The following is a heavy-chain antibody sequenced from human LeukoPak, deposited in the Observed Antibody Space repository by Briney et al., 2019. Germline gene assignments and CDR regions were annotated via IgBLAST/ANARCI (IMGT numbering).Heavy chain of an antibody. CDR1: GGSIGTYF. J-gene: IGHJ3*01. CDR3: ARERRELRGDAFDV. D-gene: IGHD3-16*01. CDR2: IYGNGNT. Sequence: NPSETLSLTCSVSGGSIGTYFWTWIRQPAGEGPEWIGRIYGNGNTNYNPSLSRRVTMSVDPSRNQFSLKLTSVTAADTAVYYCARERRELRGDAFDVWGQGTTVTVSS. V-gene: IGHV4-4*07.